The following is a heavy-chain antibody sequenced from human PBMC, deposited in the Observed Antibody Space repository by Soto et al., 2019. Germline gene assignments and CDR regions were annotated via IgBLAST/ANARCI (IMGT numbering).Heavy chain of an antibody. V-gene: IGHV4-59*01. CDR2: IYYSGSS. D-gene: IGHD2-2*01. CDR1: GGSISTYY. Sequence: SXTLSLTCTGSGGSISTYYWSWIRQPPGKGLEWIGYIYYSGSSNYNPSLESRVTISVDTSKNQSSLKLSSVTAADTAVYYCARASLPVDPMYYFDYWGQGTLVTVS. J-gene: IGHJ4*02. CDR3: ARASLPVDPMYYFDY.